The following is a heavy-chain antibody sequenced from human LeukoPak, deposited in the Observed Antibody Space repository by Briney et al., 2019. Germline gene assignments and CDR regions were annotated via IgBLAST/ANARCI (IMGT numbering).Heavy chain of an antibody. CDR2: KYARGSS. V-gene: IGHV4-4*07. J-gene: IGHJ3*02. Sequence: SETLSLTCTVSGGSLSSYYWTWIRQPAGKGLEWIGRKYARGSSNYNPPVQSRVTMSVDTSKNQFSLKLRSVTAADTAVYYCARGRYCSADICTGGDSFDIWGQGTMVSVSP. CDR1: GGSLSSYY. CDR3: ARGRYCSADICTGGDSFDI. D-gene: IGHD2-15*01.